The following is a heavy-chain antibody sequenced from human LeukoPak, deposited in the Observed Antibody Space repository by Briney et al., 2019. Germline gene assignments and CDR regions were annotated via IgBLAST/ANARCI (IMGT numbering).Heavy chain of an antibody. CDR2: IYYRSKWYN. Sequence: SQTLSLTCDISGDSVSSNSAAWNWIRQSPLRGLEWLGRIYYRSKWYNDYAVSVKSRITINPDTSKNQFSLQLNSVTPEDTAVYYCTRGAPVGSSREFDYWGQGTLVTVSS. J-gene: IGHJ4*02. CDR3: TRGAPVGSSREFDY. D-gene: IGHD5-24*01. CDR1: GDSVSSNSAA. V-gene: IGHV6-1*01.